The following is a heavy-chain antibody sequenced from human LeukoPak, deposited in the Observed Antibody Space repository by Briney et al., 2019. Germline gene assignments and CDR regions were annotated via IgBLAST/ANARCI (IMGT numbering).Heavy chain of an antibody. CDR3: ATKQWLAPPPDS. D-gene: IGHD6-19*01. Sequence: GGSLTLSCAASGFTFSKYWMLWVRQAPGKGLESVSRINTGGTVTSYPDSVKGRFTVARDNADNTMLLQMNSVRDEDTAVYYCATKQWLAPPPDSWGQGTPVTVSS. CDR1: GFTFSKYW. CDR2: INTGGTVT. V-gene: IGHV3-74*01. J-gene: IGHJ4*02.